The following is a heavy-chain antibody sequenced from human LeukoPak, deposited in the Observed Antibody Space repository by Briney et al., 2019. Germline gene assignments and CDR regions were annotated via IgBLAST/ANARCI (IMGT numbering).Heavy chain of an antibody. CDR2: ISDRGSST. V-gene: IGHV3-23*01. CDR1: GFTFSSYA. J-gene: IGHJ4*02. D-gene: IGHD3-22*01. Sequence: GGSLRLSCAASGFTFSSYAMSWVRQAPGKGLEWVSAISDRGSSTYYADSVKGRFTISRDNSKNTLYLQMNSLRAEDTAVYYCAKEPYYYDSSGYFLWGQGTLVTVSS. CDR3: AKEPYYYDSSGYFL.